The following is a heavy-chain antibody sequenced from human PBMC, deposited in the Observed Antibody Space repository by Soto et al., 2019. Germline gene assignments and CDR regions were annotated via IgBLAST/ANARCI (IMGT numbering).Heavy chain of an antibody. CDR1: GFTFSTYD. Sequence: EVQLLESGGGSVQPGGSLRLSCAASGFTFSTYDMSWVRQAPWKGLEWVSTIAASGRNADYADSVKGRFTISRDNSKNTLYLRMNSLIAEDTAVYYCAYRTGFDYWGQGALVTVSS. CDR3: AYRTGFDY. J-gene: IGHJ4*02. CDR2: IAASGRNA. V-gene: IGHV3-23*01.